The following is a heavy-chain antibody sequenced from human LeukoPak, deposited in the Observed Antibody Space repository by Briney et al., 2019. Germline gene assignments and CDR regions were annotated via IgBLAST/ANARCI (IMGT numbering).Heavy chain of an antibody. CDR2: IYYSGST. CDR1: GGSISSSSYY. Sequence: SETLSLTCTVSGGSISSSSYYWGWIRQPPGKGLERIGSIYYSGSTYYNPSLKSRVTISVDTSKNQFSLKLSSVTAADTAVYYCAREPGATNWGSSYYFDYWGQGTLVTVSS. J-gene: IGHJ4*02. D-gene: IGHD7-27*01. CDR3: AREPGATNWGSSYYFDY. V-gene: IGHV4-39*02.